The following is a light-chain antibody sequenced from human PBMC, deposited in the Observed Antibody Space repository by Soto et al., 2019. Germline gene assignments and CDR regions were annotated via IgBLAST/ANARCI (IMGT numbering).Light chain of an antibody. Sequence: TVLSPSPRPLSVAPGGRGTLSCRGSQSVSSNLAWYQQKPGQAPRLLIYGASNRATGIPDRFSGSGSGTEFTLTISSLQSEDFAVYYCQQYNNWPPITFGQGTRLEIK. CDR2: GAS. J-gene: IGKJ5*01. CDR3: QQYNNWPPIT. V-gene: IGKV3-15*01. CDR1: QSVSSN.